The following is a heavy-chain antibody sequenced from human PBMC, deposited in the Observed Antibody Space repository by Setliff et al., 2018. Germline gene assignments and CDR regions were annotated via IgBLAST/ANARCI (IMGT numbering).Heavy chain of an antibody. CDR3: ARHNYDSSGYYYGGLRLRPLDY. Sequence: SETLSLTCTVSGGSISSSSYYWGWIRQPPGKGLEWIGSIYYSGSTYYNPSLKSRVTISVDTSKNQFSLKLSSVTAADTAVYYCARHNYDSSGYYYGGLRLRPLDYWGQGTLVTVS. V-gene: IGHV4-39*01. J-gene: IGHJ4*02. D-gene: IGHD3-22*01. CDR2: IYYSGST. CDR1: GGSISSSSYY.